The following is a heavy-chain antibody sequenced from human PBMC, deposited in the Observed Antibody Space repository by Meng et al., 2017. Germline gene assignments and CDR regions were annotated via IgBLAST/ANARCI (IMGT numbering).Heavy chain of an antibody. Sequence: GESLKISCAASGFTFSSYAMHWVRQAPGKGLEWVAVISYDGSNKYYADSVKGRFTISRDNSKNTLYLQMNSLRAEDTAVYYCAREGRQWEGERKKHTEKRELDYWGQGTLVTVSS. J-gene: IGHJ4*02. D-gene: IGHD3-10*01. CDR1: GFTFSSYA. CDR3: AREGRQWEGERKKHTEKRELDY. V-gene: IGHV3-30*04. CDR2: ISYDGSNK.